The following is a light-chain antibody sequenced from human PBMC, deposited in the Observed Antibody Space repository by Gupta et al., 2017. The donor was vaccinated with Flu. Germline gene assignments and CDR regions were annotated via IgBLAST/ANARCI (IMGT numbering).Light chain of an antibody. CDR1: NIGGKR. V-gene: IGLV3-21*02. CDR3: QGWDSSSAL. J-gene: IGLJ3*02. Sequence: YSLTPEPSVSVAPGQAARLTCGGTNIGGKRLHWYQQKPGQAPVLVVYDDSDRPSGSPERFSCSTSGNTATLTIRRVEAGDEADYYCQGWDSSSALFGGGTKLTVL. CDR2: DDS.